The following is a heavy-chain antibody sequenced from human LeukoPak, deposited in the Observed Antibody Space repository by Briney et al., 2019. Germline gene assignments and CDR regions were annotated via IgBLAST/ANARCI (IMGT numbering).Heavy chain of an antibody. Sequence: ASVKVSCKASGYTFTSYDINWARQATGQGLEWMGWMNPNSGNTGYAQKFQGRVTITRNTSISTAYIELSSLRSEDTAVYYCARVGDYGDYGPLDYWGQGTLVTVSS. CDR2: MNPNSGNT. CDR3: ARVGDYGDYGPLDY. V-gene: IGHV1-8*03. D-gene: IGHD4-17*01. J-gene: IGHJ4*02. CDR1: GYTFTSYD.